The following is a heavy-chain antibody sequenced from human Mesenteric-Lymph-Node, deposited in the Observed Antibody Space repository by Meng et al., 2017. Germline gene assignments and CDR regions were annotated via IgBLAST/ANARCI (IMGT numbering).Heavy chain of an antibody. CDR1: AGFISSNNYY. Sequence: SETLSLTCSVSAGFISSNNYYWGWIRHPPGKGLEWIGSMYYSGSTYYNPYLKNRITSSRDLSKNQLYLNLYFVTAADTAVYYCGRAPDDWGEGTKVTVSS. V-gene: IGHV4-39*07. CDR2: MYYSGST. J-gene: IGHJ6*04. CDR3: GRAPDD.